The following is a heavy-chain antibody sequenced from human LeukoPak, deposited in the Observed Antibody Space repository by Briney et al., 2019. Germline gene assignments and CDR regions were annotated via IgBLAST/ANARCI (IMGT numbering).Heavy chain of an antibody. Sequence: SGTLSLTCAVSGGSISSSNWWSWVRQPPGKGLEWIGEIYHSGSTNYNPSLKSRVTISVDKSKNQFSLKLSSVTAADTAVYYCASRDGYYYDSSGYSSSRVDYWGQGTLVTVSS. CDR2: IYHSGST. V-gene: IGHV4-4*02. CDR1: GGSISSSNW. CDR3: ASRDGYYYDSSGYSSSRVDY. J-gene: IGHJ4*02. D-gene: IGHD3-22*01.